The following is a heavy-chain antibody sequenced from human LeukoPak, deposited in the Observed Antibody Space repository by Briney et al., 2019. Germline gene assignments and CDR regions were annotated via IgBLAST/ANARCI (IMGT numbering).Heavy chain of an antibody. D-gene: IGHD4-17*01. Sequence: SVKVSCKASGGTFSSYAISWVRQAPGQGLEWMGGIIPIFGTANYAQKFQGRVTMTRDTSINTAYMELSSLTSEDTAVYYCARAGGDYGDYYHYYYYMDVWGSGTTVTVSS. V-gene: IGHV1-69*05. CDR3: ARAGGDYGDYYHYYYYMDV. CDR2: IIPIFGTA. J-gene: IGHJ6*03. CDR1: GGTFSSYA.